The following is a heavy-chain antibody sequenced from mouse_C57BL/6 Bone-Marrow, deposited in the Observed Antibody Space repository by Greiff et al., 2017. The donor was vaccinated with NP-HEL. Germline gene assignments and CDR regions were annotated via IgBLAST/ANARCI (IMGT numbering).Heavy chain of an antibody. J-gene: IGHJ4*01. CDR1: GFNIKNTY. CDR2: IDPANGNT. D-gene: IGHD2-4*01. Sequence: VQLKESVAELVRPGASVKLSCTASGFNIKNTYMHWVKQRPEQGLEWIGRIDPANGNTKYAPKFQGKATITADTSSNTAYLQLSSLTSEDTAIYYCASQGVLDDYGGSHAKGCWGPGTSVTVSS. V-gene: IGHV14-3*01. CDR3: ASQGVLDDYGGSHAKGC.